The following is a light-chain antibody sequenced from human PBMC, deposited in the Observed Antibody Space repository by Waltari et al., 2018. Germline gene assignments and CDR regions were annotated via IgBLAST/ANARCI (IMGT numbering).Light chain of an antibody. J-gene: IGLJ1*01. Sequence: QSALTQPASVSGSPGQSITISCTAVNSHVDILHLVSWYQHHPGRNPRLLIYENSQRPSGISNRFSGSKSGNTASLTISGLQPEDEADYFCCSFAGYGIYVFGSGTQVSVL. CDR2: ENS. CDR1: NSHVDILHL. V-gene: IGLV2-23*01. CDR3: CSFAGYGIYV.